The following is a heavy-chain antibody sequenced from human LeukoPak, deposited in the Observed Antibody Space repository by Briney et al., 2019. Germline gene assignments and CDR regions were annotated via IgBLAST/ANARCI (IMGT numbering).Heavy chain of an antibody. CDR1: GGTFSSYA. Sequence: ASVKVSCKASGGTFSSYAISWVRQAPGQGLEWMGGIIPIFGTANYAQKFQGRVTITADKSTSTAYMELSSLRSEDTAVYYCARVKTTVTPYYFDYWGQGTLVTVSS. CDR2: IIPIFGTA. D-gene: IGHD4-17*01. J-gene: IGHJ4*02. V-gene: IGHV1-69*06. CDR3: ARVKTTVTPYYFDY.